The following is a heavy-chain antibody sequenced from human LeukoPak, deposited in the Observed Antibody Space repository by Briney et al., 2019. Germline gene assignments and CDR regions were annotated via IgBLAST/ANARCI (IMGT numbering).Heavy chain of an antibody. J-gene: IGHJ4*02. D-gene: IGHD1-26*01. CDR3: AKDPQRSYGGSYSPMGYFDY. V-gene: IGHV3-23*01. CDR2: ISGSGGST. CDR1: GFTFSSYA. Sequence: PGGSLRLSCAASGFTFSSYAMSWVRQAPGKGLEWVSAISGSGGSTYYADSVKGRFTISRDNSKNTLYLQMNSLRAEDTAVYYCAKDPQRSYGGSYSPMGYFDYWGQGTLVTVSS.